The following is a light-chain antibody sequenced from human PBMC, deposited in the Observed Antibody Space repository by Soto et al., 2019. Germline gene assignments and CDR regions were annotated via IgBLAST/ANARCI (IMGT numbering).Light chain of an antibody. CDR1: QSIRSY. CDR2: AAS. J-gene: IGKJ2*01. Sequence: DIQMTQSPSSLSASVGDRVTITCRASQSIRSYLNWYQQKPGKAPNLLIYAASSLQSVVPSRFSGSGSGTDFTLTISSLQPEDFATYYCQQSYSTPLPFGQGTKLEIK. V-gene: IGKV1-39*01. CDR3: QQSYSTPLP.